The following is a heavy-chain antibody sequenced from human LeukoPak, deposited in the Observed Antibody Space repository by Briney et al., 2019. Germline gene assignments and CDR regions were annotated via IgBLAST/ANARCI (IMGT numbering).Heavy chain of an antibody. CDR2: IIPIFGTA. V-gene: IGHV1-69*01. Sequence: EASVKVSXKASGGTFRSYAISWVRQAPGQGLEWIGGIIPIFGTANYAQKFQGRVTITADESTSTAYMELSSLRSEDTAVYYCARDGYNPEMNWFDPWGQGTLVTVSS. CDR3: ARDGYNPEMNWFDP. D-gene: IGHD5-24*01. CDR1: GGTFRSYA. J-gene: IGHJ5*02.